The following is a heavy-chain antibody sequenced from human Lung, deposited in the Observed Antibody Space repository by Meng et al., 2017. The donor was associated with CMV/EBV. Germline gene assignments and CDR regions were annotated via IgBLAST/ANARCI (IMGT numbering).Heavy chain of an antibody. CDR2: IFPNNGGT. CDR3: ARALKLGTVAFDL. D-gene: IGHD7-27*01. J-gene: IGHJ3*01. CDR1: GYLFPGYY. V-gene: IGHV1-2*02. Sequence: SVXVSXXASGYLFPGYYIHWVRQAPGQNLEWVGWIFPNNGGTKYAQNFQGKVTMTRDTSISTAYLELSRLRSDDTAVYYCARALKLGTVAFDLWGQGKMVTVSS.